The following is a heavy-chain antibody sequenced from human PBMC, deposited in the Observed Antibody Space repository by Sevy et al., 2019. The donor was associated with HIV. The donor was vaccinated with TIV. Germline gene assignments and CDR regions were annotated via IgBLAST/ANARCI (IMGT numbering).Heavy chain of an antibody. J-gene: IGHJ6*02. Sequence: GGSLRLSCVASGFTFRSYWMSWVRQAPGKGLEWVANIKLDGSEKYYVASVKGRFTISRDNAKISLYLQMNSLRAEDTAVYYCARDCSSTSCLWGMDVWGQGTTVTVSS. CDR2: IKLDGSEK. CDR1: GFTFRSYW. D-gene: IGHD2-2*01. V-gene: IGHV3-7*03. CDR3: ARDCSSTSCLWGMDV.